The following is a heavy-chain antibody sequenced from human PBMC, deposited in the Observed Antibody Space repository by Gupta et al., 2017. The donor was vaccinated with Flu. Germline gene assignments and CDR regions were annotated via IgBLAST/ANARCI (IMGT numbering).Heavy chain of an antibody. CDR1: GYSFTSYW. J-gene: IGHJ4*02. CDR2: IYPGDSDT. D-gene: IGHD6-19*01. CDR3: ARQLSTTYKSSGWYYLADY. Sequence: EVQLVQSGAEVKKPGESLKISCKGSGYSFTSYWIGWVRQMPGKGLEWMGIIYPGDSDTRYSPSFQGQVTISADKSISTAYLQWSSLKASDTAMYYCARQLSTTYKSSGWYYLADYWGQGTLVTVSS. V-gene: IGHV5-51*01.